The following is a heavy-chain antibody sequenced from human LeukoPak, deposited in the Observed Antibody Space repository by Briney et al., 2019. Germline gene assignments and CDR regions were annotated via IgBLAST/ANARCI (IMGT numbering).Heavy chain of an antibody. V-gene: IGHV4-39*02. CDR1: GGSISSSSYY. D-gene: IGHD3-22*01. CDR2: IYYTGST. J-gene: IGHJ3*02. Sequence: SETLSLTCTVSGGSISSSSYYWGWIRQPPGKGLEWIGTIYYTGSTYYNPSLKSRVTISLDTSKNHFSLKLSSVTAADTAVYFCARGPYSYDSSGAFDIWGQGTMVTVSS. CDR3: ARGPYSYDSSGAFDI.